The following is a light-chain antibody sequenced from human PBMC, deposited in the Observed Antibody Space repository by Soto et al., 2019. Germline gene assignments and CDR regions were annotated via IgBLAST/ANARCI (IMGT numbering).Light chain of an antibody. CDR1: SSSVGNNY. V-gene: IGLV1-51*01. CDR2: ENN. J-gene: IGLJ2*01. CDR3: GTWDSSLRVVV. Sequence: QSVLTQPPSVSAAPGQKVSISCSGSSSSVGNNYVSWYQQLPGAAPKLLIYENNKRPSGILDRFSGPKSGTSATLGITGLQTGDEAYYYCGTWDSSLRVVVFGGGTKLTVL.